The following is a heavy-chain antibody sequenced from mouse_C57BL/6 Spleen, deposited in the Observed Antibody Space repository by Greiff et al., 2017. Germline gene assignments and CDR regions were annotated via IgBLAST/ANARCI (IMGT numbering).Heavy chain of an antibody. Sequence: QVQLQQSGAELARPGASVKLSCKASGYTFTSYGISWVKQRTGQGLEWIGEIYPRSGNTYYNEKFKGKATLTADKSSSTAYMELRSLTSEDSAVYFCARGGVYDYDRDWYVDVWGTGTTVTVSS. CDR3: ARGGVYDYDRDWYVDV. J-gene: IGHJ1*03. CDR1: GYTFTSYG. D-gene: IGHD2-4*01. V-gene: IGHV1-81*01. CDR2: IYPRSGNT.